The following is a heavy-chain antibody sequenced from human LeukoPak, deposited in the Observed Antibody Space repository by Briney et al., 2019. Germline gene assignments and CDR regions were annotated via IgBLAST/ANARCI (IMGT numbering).Heavy chain of an antibody. CDR3: ARGVPYDSWSGPHYSDY. CDR1: GFTFSSYW. CDR2: IKQDGSEK. Sequence: GGSLRLSCAASGFTFSSYWMSWVRQAPGKGLEWVANIKQDGSEKYYVDSVKGRFTISRDNAKNSLYLQMNSLRAEDTAVYYCARGVPYDSWSGPHYSDYWGQGTLVTVSS. V-gene: IGHV3-7*01. D-gene: IGHD3-3*01. J-gene: IGHJ4*02.